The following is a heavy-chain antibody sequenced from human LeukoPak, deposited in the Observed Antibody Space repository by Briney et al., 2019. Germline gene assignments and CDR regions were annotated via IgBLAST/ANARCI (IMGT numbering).Heavy chain of an antibody. J-gene: IGHJ5*02. D-gene: IGHD2-2*01. CDR2: IYYSGST. Sequence: TETLSLTCTVSGGSISSYYWSWIRQPPGKGLEWIGYIYYSGSTNYNPSLKSRVTISVDTSENQFSLKLSSVTAADTAVYYCARDRCSSTSCYLDPWGQGTLVTVSS. V-gene: IGHV4-59*01. CDR1: GGSISSYY. CDR3: ARDRCSSTSCYLDP.